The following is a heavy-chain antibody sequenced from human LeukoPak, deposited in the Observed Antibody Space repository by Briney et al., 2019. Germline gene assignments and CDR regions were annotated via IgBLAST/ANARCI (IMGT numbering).Heavy chain of an antibody. CDR1: GFTFSSYA. D-gene: IGHD4-11*01. CDR2: SSASGGST. V-gene: IGHV3-23*01. J-gene: IGHJ4*02. Sequence: AGSLTLSCAASGFTFSSYAMSWVRKAPGQGLELDSGSSASGGSTYYADSVKGRFTISRDNSKDTLYLQMNSLRAEDTALDYCAKGPPLTKRGYFDYWGQGALVTVSS. CDR3: AKGPPLTKRGYFDY.